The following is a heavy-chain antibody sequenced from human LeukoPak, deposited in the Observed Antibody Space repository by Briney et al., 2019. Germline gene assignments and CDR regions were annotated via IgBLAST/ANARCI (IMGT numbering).Heavy chain of an antibody. CDR2: INTNTGNP. CDR3: ATSPGIAAPSGYYFDH. V-gene: IGHV7-4-1*02. CDR1: GHTFNTYA. Sequence: ASVKVSCKASGHTFNTYAMNWVRQAPGQGPEWMGWINTNTGNPTYAQGFTGRFVFSLDTSVSTAYLQISSLKAEDTAVYYCATSPGIAAPSGYYFDHWGQGTLVTVSS. D-gene: IGHD6-13*01. J-gene: IGHJ4*02.